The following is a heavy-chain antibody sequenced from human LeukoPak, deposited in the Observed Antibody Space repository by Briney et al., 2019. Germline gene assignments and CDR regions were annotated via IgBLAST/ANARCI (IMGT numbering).Heavy chain of an antibody. V-gene: IGHV4-59*01. J-gene: IGHJ5*02. CDR2: IYYSGST. CDR3: ARLIVVVPAVARGWFDP. D-gene: IGHD2-2*01. CDR1: GGSISSYY. Sequence: SETLSLTCTVSGGSISSYYWSWIRQPPRKGLEWMGYIYYSGSTNYNPSLKSRVTISVDTSKNQFSLKLSSVTAADTAVYYCARLIVVVPAVARGWFDPWGQGTLVTVSS.